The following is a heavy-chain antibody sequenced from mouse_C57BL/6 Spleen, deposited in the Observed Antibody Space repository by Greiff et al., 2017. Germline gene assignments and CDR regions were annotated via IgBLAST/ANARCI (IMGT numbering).Heavy chain of an antibody. Sequence: VQLQQSGPELVKPGASVKISCKASGYTFTDYYINWVKQRHGQGLEWIGWINPGSGNTKYNEKFKGKATLTVDTSSSTANMQRSSLTSEDSVVYFCASCRGSYDDYAMDYWGQGTSVTVSS. V-gene: IGHV1-84*01. CDR1: GYTFTDYY. D-gene: IGHD2-12*01. CDR2: INPGSGNT. J-gene: IGHJ4*01. CDR3: ASCRGSYDDYAMDY.